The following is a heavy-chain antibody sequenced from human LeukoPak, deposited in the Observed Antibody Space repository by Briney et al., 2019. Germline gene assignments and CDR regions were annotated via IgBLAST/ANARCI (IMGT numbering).Heavy chain of an antibody. J-gene: IGHJ4*02. CDR1: GGSIRSSYYY. D-gene: IGHD2-21*02. CDR2: ISSSSSYI. Sequence: KPSETLSLTCTVSGGSIRSSYYYWGWIRQPPGKGLEWVSSISSSSSYIYYADSVKGRFTISRDNAKNSLYLQMNSLRAEDTAVYYCARDLGWLTAAFDYWGQGTLVTVSS. V-gene: IGHV3-21*01. CDR3: ARDLGWLTAAFDY.